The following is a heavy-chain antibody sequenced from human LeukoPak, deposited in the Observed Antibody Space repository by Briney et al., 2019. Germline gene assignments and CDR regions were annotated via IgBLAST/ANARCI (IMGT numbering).Heavy chain of an antibody. CDR3: ARDQLADYSNYWFDP. Sequence: PSETLSLTCTVSGGSISSGGYYWSWIRQHPGKGLEWIGYIYYSGSTYYNPSLKGRVTISVDTSKNQFSLKLSSVTAADTAVYYCARDQLADYSNYWFDPWGQGTLVTVSS. CDR2: IYYSGST. J-gene: IGHJ5*02. CDR1: GGSISSGGYY. D-gene: IGHD4-11*01. V-gene: IGHV4-31*03.